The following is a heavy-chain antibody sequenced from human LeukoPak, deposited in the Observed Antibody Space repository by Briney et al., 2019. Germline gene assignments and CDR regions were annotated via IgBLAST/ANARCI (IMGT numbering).Heavy chain of an antibody. CDR2: INNDGSTT. J-gene: IGHJ3*02. D-gene: IGHD6-19*01. V-gene: IGHV3-74*01. CDR3: ANSISVAGTYAFNI. Sequence: GGSLRLSCAASGFTFSTYWMHWVREAPGKGLLWVSFINNDGSTTSYADSVKGRFTISRDNAKNTLYLQMNSLRAEDTAVYYCANSISVAGTYAFNIWGQETMVTVSS. CDR1: GFTFSTYW.